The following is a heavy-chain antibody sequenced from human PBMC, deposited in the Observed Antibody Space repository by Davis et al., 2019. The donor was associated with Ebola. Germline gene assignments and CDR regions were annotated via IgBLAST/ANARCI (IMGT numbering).Heavy chain of an antibody. V-gene: IGHV1-46*01. Sequence: AASVKVSCKASGYTFTSYYMHWVRQAPGQGLEWMGIINPSGGSTSYAQKFQGRVTMTRDTSTSTVYMELRSLRSDDTAVYYCARVVMGGYYDSSGYYYVPYFDYWGQGTLVTVSS. CDR1: GYTFTSYY. CDR2: INPSGGST. CDR3: ARVVMGGYYDSSGYYYVPYFDY. D-gene: IGHD3-22*01. J-gene: IGHJ4*02.